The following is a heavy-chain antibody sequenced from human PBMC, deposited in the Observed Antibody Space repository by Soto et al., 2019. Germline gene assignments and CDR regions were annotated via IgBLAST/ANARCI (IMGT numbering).Heavy chain of an antibody. CDR2: IGIGSSTK. D-gene: IGHD1-26*01. CDR1: EFAYNDYR. Sequence: WGSLRLSFASAEFAYNDYRMNCIRQAPGKGLEWVSYIGIGSSTKYYADSVKGRFTISRDNAKNSLYLQMNSLRAEDTAVYYSVRDEIGLGIDYWGLGTLVTVSS. J-gene: IGHJ4*02. CDR3: VRDEIGLGIDY. V-gene: IGHV3-48*01.